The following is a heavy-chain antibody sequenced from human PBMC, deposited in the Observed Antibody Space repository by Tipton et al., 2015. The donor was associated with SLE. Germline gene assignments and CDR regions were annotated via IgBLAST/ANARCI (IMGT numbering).Heavy chain of an antibody. J-gene: IGHJ4*02. D-gene: IGHD5-18*01. V-gene: IGHV1-69*05. Sequence: QSGAEVKKPGSSVKVSCKASGGTFYSYAISWVRQAPGQGLEWMGGIIPFFGTAQYAQKFQGRVTITTDESTSTAYMELSSLRSEVTAVCYCARAGASSFGSFDSWGEGALVSVSS. CDR1: GGTFYSYA. CDR3: ARAGASSFGSFDS. CDR2: IIPFFGTA.